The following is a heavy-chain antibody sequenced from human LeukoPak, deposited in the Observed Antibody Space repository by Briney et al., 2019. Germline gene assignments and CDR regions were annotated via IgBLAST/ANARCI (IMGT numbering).Heavy chain of an antibody. V-gene: IGHV4-61*09. CDR1: GASVSSGSYY. Sequence: SQTLSLTCTVSGASVSSGSYYWRWVRQPAGKGLDCFGHIYTSGSTNYNPSLKGRVTISLDLSKNQFSLKLSSVTAADTAVYYCARQTYGATDVWGKGTTVTVSS. CDR3: ARQTYGATDV. CDR2: IYTSGST. J-gene: IGHJ6*04. D-gene: IGHD3-16*01.